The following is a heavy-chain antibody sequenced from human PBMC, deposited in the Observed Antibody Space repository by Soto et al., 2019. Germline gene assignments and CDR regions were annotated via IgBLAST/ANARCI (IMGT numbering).Heavy chain of an antibody. CDR2: IIPIFGTA. V-gene: IGHV1-69*01. D-gene: IGHD6-6*01. CDR3: ARASSIAARPPDY. Sequence: QVQLVQSGAEVRKPGSSVKVSCKASGGTFSRHAISWVRQAPGQGLEWMGGIIPIFGTANHAQKFQGRVTIIADESTSTVYMELSSLRSEDTAVYYCARASSIAARPPDYWGQGTLVTVSS. CDR1: GGTFSRHA. J-gene: IGHJ4*02.